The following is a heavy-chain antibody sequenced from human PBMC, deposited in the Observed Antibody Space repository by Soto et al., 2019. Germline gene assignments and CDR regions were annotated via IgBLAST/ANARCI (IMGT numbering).Heavy chain of an antibody. Sequence: EVQLLESGGGLVEPGGSLRLSCAASGFTFSSYAMSWVRQAPGKGLEWVSGITGSGGRTHYADSVKGRFTISRDMSKNMLYLQMNRLRAEDTAVYYCAKGGAAANWGQGTLVTVSS. CDR1: GFTFSSYA. CDR3: AKGGAAAN. CDR2: ITGSGGRT. J-gene: IGHJ4*02. V-gene: IGHV3-23*01. D-gene: IGHD6-13*01.